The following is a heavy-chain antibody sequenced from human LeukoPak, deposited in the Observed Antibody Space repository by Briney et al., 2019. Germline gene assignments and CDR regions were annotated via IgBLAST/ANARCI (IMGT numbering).Heavy chain of an antibody. CDR3: ARTLLRYPFDY. J-gene: IGHJ4*02. CDR2: INHSGST. V-gene: IGHV4-34*01. Sequence: PPETLSLTCAVYGGSFSGYYWSWIRQPPGKGLEWIGEINHSGSTNYNPSLKSRVTISVDTSKNQFSLKLSSVTAADTAVYYCARTLLRYPFDYWGQGTLVTVSS. CDR1: GGSFSGYY. D-gene: IGHD3-9*01.